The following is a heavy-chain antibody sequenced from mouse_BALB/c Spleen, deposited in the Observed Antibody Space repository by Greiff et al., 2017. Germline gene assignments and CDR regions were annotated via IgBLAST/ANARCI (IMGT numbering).Heavy chain of an antibody. CDR1: GFTFTDYY. Sequence: EVQLQASGGGLVQPGGSLRLSCATSGFTFTDYYMSWVRQPPGKALEWLGFIRNKANGYTTEYSASVKGRFTISRDNSQSIRYLQMNTLRAEDSSTNYCEREGSYYYGSSYAMDYWGQGTSVTVAS. CDR2: IRNKANGYTT. V-gene: IGHV7-3*02. J-gene: IGHJ4*01. D-gene: IGHD1-1*01. CDR3: EREGSYYYGSSYAMDY.